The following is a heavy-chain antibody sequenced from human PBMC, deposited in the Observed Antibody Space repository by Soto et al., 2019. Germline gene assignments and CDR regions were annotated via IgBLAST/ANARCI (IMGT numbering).Heavy chain of an antibody. J-gene: IGHJ5*02. V-gene: IGHV2-26*01. CDR3: TRIEKGSATYT. CDR1: GFSLSNTRMG. D-gene: IGHD3-10*01. CDR2: IFSNDEK. Sequence: ASGPTLVNPTETLTLTCTVSGFSLSNTRMGVSWIRQPPGKALEWLAHIFSNDEKPYSTSLKSRLTISKDTSKSQVVLSMTNMDPVDTATYYCTRIEKGSATYTWGQGTLVTVSS.